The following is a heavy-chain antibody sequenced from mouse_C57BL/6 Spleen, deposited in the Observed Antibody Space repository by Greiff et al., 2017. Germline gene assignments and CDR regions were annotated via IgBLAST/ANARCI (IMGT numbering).Heavy chain of an antibody. J-gene: IGHJ4*01. CDR1: GYAFTNYL. CDR2: INPGSGGT. Sequence: QVQLQQSGAELVRPGTSVKVSCKASGYAFTNYLIEWVKQRPGQGLEWIGVINPGSGGTTYNEKFKGKATLTADKSSSTAYMQLSSLTSEDSAVYFGARDYDYEDYAMDYWGQGTSVTVSS. V-gene: IGHV1-54*01. D-gene: IGHD2-4*01. CDR3: ARDYDYEDYAMDY.